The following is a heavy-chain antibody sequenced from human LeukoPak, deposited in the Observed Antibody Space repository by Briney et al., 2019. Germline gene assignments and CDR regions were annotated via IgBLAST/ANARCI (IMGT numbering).Heavy chain of an antibody. D-gene: IGHD5-24*01. CDR3: AHRAEMAPGGRNYYFDY. V-gene: IGHV2-5*02. J-gene: IGHJ4*02. CDR1: GYSLSTSGVG. Sequence: SGPTLVKPTQTLTLTCTFSGYSLSTSGVGVGWIRQPPGKALEWLALIYRDDDKRYSPSLKSRLTITKDTSKNQVVLTMTNMDPVDTATYYCAHRAEMAPGGRNYYFDYWGQGTLVTVSS. CDR2: IYRDDDK.